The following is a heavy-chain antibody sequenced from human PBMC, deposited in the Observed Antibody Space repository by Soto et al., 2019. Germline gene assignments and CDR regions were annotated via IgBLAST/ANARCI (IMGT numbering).Heavy chain of an antibody. Sequence: PGGSLRLSCAASDFDFSSYGIHWVRQAPGKGLEWVVASSYDGRETFYADSAKGRFTVSKEMSKNTAFLQMNALRHEDTAVYFCARDSGWPILNFVNWDQGAPVTVSS. CDR3: ARDSGWPILNFVN. D-gene: IGHD3-10*01. V-gene: IGHV3-30*03. CDR2: SSYDGRET. J-gene: IGHJ4*02. CDR1: DFDFSSYG.